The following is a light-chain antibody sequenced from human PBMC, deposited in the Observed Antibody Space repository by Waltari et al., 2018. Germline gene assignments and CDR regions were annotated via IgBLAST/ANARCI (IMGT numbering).Light chain of an antibody. CDR3: QQGNRFSSIT. Sequence: IQMPQSPSSVSASVGDRVTITCRASQGIRTWLAWYQQNPGKAPKLLISAASILQSGVPSRLSGSGSGRDFTLTISSLQPEDFATYYCQQGNRFSSITFGQGTRLEIK. J-gene: IGKJ5*01. CDR1: QGIRTW. CDR2: AAS. V-gene: IGKV1-12*02.